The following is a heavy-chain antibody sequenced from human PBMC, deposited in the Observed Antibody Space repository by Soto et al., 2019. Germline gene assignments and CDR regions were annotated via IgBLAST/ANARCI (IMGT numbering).Heavy chain of an antibody. V-gene: IGHV3-23*01. CDR1: GFTFSMSA. CDR2: TGLNGRTT. CDR3: ATVHSTSRSFAY. D-gene: IGHD2-2*01. J-gene: IGHJ4*02. Sequence: EVQLLESGGGLVQPGGSLRLSCAASGFTFSMSAMSWVRQAPGKGLEWVSTTGLNGRTTYYADSVKGRFTVSRDNSKNTLHLQLNRLRAEATAVYYCATVHSTSRSFAYWGQGTLVTVSS.